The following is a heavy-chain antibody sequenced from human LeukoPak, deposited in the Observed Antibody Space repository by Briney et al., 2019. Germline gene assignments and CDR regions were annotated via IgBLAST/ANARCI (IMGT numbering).Heavy chain of an antibody. V-gene: IGHV3-15*01. Sequence: GGSLRLSCAASGFTFSNAWMSWVRQAPGGGLEWVGRIKSKTDGGTTDYAAPVKGRFTISRDDSKNTLYLQMNSLKTEDTAVYYCTTEWIQLWLFDYWGQGTLVTVSS. CDR2: IKSKTDGGTT. J-gene: IGHJ4*02. CDR3: TTEWIQLWLFDY. CDR1: GFTFSNAW. D-gene: IGHD5-18*01.